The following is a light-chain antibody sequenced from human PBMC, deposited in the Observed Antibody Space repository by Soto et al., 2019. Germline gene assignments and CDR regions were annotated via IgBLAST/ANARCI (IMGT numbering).Light chain of an antibody. CDR2: ENY. J-gene: IGLJ2*01. CDR1: SSNIGSKY. Sequence: QSVLTQPPSVSAAPGQKGTISCSGSSSNIGSKYVSWYRQLPGTATKLLIYENYKRPSGIPYRFSGSKSGTSATLGIVGLQSGDEADYYCSVWDTSLSVVLFGGVSKLTVL. V-gene: IGLV1-51*02. CDR3: SVWDTSLSVVL.